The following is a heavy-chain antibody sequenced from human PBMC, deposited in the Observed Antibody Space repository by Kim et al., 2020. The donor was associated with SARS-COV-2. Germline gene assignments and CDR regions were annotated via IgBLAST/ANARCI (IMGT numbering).Heavy chain of an antibody. J-gene: IGHJ5*02. CDR2: IYSSGRT. Sequence: SETLSLTCSVSGDSINIFYWSWIRQPPGKGLEWIGYIYSSGRTQYNPSLNSRVNMSVDMSKNQFSLKMSSVTFADSAMYYCALHRVASGSHHHDLWGQG. CDR1: GDSINIFY. CDR3: ALHRVASGSHHHDL. V-gene: IGHV4-59*08. D-gene: IGHD3-10*01.